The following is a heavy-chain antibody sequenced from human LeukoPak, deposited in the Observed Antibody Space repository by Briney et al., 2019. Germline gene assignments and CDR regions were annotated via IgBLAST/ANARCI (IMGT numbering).Heavy chain of an antibody. V-gene: IGHV3-21*01. CDR3: ARDGTYCSSASCQFHAFDI. Sequence: GGSLRLSCAGSEFTFSKYSMNWVRQAPGKGLEWVSSISSSSSYIYYADSVKGRFTISRDNAKNSLYLQMNGLGADDTAVYYCARDGTYCSSASCQFHAFDIWGQGTMVTVSS. D-gene: IGHD2-2*01. CDR1: EFTFSKYS. J-gene: IGHJ3*02. CDR2: ISSSSSYI.